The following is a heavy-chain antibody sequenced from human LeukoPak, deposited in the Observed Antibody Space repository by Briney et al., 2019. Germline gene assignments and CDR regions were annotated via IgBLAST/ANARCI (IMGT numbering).Heavy chain of an antibody. Sequence: GGSLRPSCAVSGFTFSGFWMSWSRQAPGKGLEWVASINSDGSEGYYADVVKGRFTISRDNAKNSLYLQINSLRAEDTAVYYCARSSYSSSSSVWGQGTMVTVSS. V-gene: IGHV3-7*03. J-gene: IGHJ3*01. CDR3: ARSSYSSSSSV. CDR2: INSDGSEG. CDR1: GFTFSGFW. D-gene: IGHD6-6*01.